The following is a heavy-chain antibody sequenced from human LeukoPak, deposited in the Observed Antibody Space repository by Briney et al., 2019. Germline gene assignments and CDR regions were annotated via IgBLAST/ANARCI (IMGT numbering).Heavy chain of an antibody. Sequence: ASVKVSCKASGYTFTSYGISWVRQAPGQGLEWMGWISAYNGNTNYAQKLQGRVTMTTDTSTSTAYMELRSLRSDDTAVYYCAREGEIVVVPAAHYDAFDIWGQGTMVTVSS. J-gene: IGHJ3*02. CDR3: AREGEIVVVPAAHYDAFDI. CDR1: GYTFTSYG. D-gene: IGHD2-2*01. V-gene: IGHV1-18*01. CDR2: ISAYNGNT.